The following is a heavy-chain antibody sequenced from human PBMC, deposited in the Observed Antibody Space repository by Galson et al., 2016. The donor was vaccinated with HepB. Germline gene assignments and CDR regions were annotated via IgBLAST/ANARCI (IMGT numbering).Heavy chain of an antibody. CDR3: ARDPGGGPTHGY. V-gene: IGHV3-66*01. J-gene: IGHJ4*02. Sequence: SLRLSCAVSGVTVSNNFMSWVRQAPGKGLEWVSLIYSGGSTGYADSVKGRFTISRDNSKNTLYLHMNGLRVEDTAVYYCARDPGGGPTHGYWGQGTLVTVSS. D-gene: IGHD3-16*01. CDR1: GVTVSNNF. CDR2: IYSGGST.